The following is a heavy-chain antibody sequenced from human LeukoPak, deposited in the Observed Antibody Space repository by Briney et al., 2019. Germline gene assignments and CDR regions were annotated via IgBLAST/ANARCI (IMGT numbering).Heavy chain of an antibody. Sequence: PSQTLSLTCTVSGGSISSGDYYWGWTRQPPGKGLKWIGSIYYSGSTYYNPSLKSRVTISVDTSKNQFSLKLSSVTAADTAVYYCARTPEGRQQLTNYYYFYMDVWGKGITVTVSS. J-gene: IGHJ6*03. CDR2: IYYSGST. V-gene: IGHV4-39*01. CDR1: GGSISSGDYY. D-gene: IGHD6-13*01. CDR3: ARTPEGRQQLTNYYYFYMDV.